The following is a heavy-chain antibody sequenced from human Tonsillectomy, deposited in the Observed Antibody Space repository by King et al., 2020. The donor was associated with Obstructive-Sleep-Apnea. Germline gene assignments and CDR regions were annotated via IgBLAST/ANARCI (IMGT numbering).Heavy chain of an antibody. CDR1: GGTFSSYA. CDR3: ASCVVGTQGTYYYGMDV. Sequence: VQLVESGAEVKKPGSSVKVSCKASGGTFSSYAISWVRQAPGQGLEWMGGIIPILGIANYAQKFQGRVTITADKSTSTAYMELSSLRSEDTAVYYCASCVVGTQGTYYYGMDVWGQGTTVTVSS. CDR2: IIPILGIA. V-gene: IGHV1-69*10. D-gene: IGHD1-26*01. J-gene: IGHJ6*02.